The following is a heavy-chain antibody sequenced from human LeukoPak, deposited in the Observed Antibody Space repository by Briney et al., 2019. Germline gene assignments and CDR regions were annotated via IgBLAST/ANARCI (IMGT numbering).Heavy chain of an antibody. J-gene: IGHJ6*03. CDR1: GFTLSSYA. Sequence: PGGSLRLSCAVSGFTLSSYAMSWVRHAPGKGLECVSAISGSGGSTYYADSVKGRFTISRDNSKNTLYLQMNSLRAEDTAVYYCADLGLLDYYYMDVWGKGTTVTVSS. CDR2: ISGSGGST. CDR3: ADLGLLDYYYMDV. V-gene: IGHV3-23*01. D-gene: IGHD3-16*01.